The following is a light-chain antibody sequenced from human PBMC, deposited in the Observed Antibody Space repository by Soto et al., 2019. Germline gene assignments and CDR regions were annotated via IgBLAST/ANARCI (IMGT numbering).Light chain of an antibody. V-gene: IGKV1-17*01. CDR2: GAS. CDR1: QGIGNA. CDR3: QEYNSYTGT. Sequence: IQMTQSPSSLSASVGDRVTISCRASQGIGNALGWYQQKPGKPPKVLIYGASNLQSGVPSRFSGSGSGTEFTLTISSLQPDDFGTYYCQEYNSYTGTFGPGTKVDIK. J-gene: IGKJ1*01.